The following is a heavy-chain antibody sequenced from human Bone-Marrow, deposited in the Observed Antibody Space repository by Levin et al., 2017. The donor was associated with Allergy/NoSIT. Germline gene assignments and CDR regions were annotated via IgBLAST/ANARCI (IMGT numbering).Heavy chain of an antibody. CDR1: GFTFSDYY. J-gene: IGHJ3*02. Sequence: GGSLRLSCAASGFTFSDYYMSWIRQAPGKGLEWVSYISSSGSTIYYADSVKGRFTISRDNAKNSLYLQMNSLRAEDTAVYYCASFSGGSYYYDSRWSAFDIWGQGTMVTVSS. D-gene: IGHD3-22*01. CDR3: ASFSGGSYYYDSRWSAFDI. CDR2: ISSSGSTI. V-gene: IGHV3-11*01.